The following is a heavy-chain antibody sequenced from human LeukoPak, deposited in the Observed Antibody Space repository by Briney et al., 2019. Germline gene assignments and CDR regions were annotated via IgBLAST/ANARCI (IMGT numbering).Heavy chain of an antibody. CDR1: GFTFSSYS. Sequence: GGSLRLSCAASGFTFSSYSMNWVRQAPGKGLEWVSSISSSSSYIYYADSVKGRFTISRDNAKNSLYLQMNSLRAEDTAVYYCARGQGVKIVGAPPGYWGQGTLVTISS. J-gene: IGHJ4*02. V-gene: IGHV3-21*01. CDR2: ISSSSSYI. CDR3: ARGQGVKIVGAPPGY. D-gene: IGHD1-26*01.